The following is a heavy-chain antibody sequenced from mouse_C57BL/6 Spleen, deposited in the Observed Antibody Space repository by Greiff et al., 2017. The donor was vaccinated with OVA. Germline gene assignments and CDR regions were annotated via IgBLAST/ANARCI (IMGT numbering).Heavy chain of an antibody. CDR2: IDPSDSYT. D-gene: IGHD3-3*01. J-gene: IGHJ2*01. V-gene: IGHV1-69*01. CDR3: ARGGTDY. Sequence: QVQLQQSGAELVMPGASVKLSCKASGYTFTSYWMHWVKQRPGQGLEWIGEIDPSDSYTNYNQKFKGKSTLTVDKSSSTAYMQLSSRTAEDSSVYYFARGGTDYWGQGTTLTVSS. CDR1: GYTFTSYW.